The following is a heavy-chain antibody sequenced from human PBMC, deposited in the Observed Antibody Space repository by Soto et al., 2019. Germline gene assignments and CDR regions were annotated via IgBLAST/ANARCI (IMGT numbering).Heavy chain of an antibody. CDR2: IDPSDSYT. CDR3: ARHGQAGTSHSWFDP. J-gene: IGHJ5*02. Sequence: GESLKISCKGSGYSFTSYWISWVRQMPGKGLEWMGRIDPSDSYTNYSPSFQGHVTISADKSISTAYLQWSSLKASDTAMYYCARHGQAGTSHSWFDPWGQGTLVTVSS. CDR1: GYSFTSYW. D-gene: IGHD1-7*01. V-gene: IGHV5-10-1*01.